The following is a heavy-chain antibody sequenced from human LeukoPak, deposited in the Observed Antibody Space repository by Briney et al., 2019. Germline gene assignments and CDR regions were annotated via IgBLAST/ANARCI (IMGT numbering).Heavy chain of an antibody. CDR3: ARSAGVSIFGVVIHGSFDY. CDR1: GGSISSYY. V-gene: IGHV4-59*01. D-gene: IGHD3-3*01. J-gene: IGHJ4*02. CDR2: IYYSGST. Sequence: KPSETLSLTCTVSGGSISSYYWSWIRQPPGKGLEWIGYIYYSGSTNYNPSLKSRVTISVDTSKNQFSPKLSSVTAADTAVYYCARSAGVSIFGVVIHGSFDYWGQGTLVTVSS.